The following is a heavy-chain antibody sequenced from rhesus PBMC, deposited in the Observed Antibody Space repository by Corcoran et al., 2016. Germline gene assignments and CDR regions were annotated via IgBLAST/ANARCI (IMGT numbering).Heavy chain of an antibody. CDR2: IYGGRGST. Sequence: QVQLQESGPGLVKPSETLPLTCAVSGASISSNYWSWIRQPPGKGLEWVGYIYGGRGSTNYNPDLKSRVHISKDTSKNQFSLKLSSVTAADTAGYYCARGSYGTPDYWGQGVLVTVSS. J-gene: IGHJ4*01. D-gene: IGHD5-36*01. CDR3: ARGSYGTPDY. CDR1: GASISSNY. V-gene: IGHV4S6*01.